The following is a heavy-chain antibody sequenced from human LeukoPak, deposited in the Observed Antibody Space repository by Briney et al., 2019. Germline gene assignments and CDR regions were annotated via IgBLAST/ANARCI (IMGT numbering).Heavy chain of an antibody. V-gene: IGHV3-23*01. J-gene: IGHJ4*02. CDR2: ISGSGGST. CDR3: AKISPVVVAAHFDY. D-gene: IGHD2-15*01. Sequence: PGGSLRLSCAASGFTFSNAWMSWVRQAPGKGLEGVSAISGSGGSTYYADSVKGRFTISRDNSKNTLYLQMNSLRAEDTAVYYCAKISPVVVAAHFDYWGQGTLVTVSS. CDR1: GFTFSNAW.